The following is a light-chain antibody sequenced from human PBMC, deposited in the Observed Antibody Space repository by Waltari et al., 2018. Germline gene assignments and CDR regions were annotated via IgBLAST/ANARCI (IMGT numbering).Light chain of an antibody. Sequence: IQMTQSPSTLSASVRDRVTITCRASQSISSWLAWYQQKPGKAPKLLIYKASSLESGVPSRFSGSGSGTEFTLTINSLQPDDFATYYCQQYNSNSWTFGQGTKVAIK. CDR1: QSISSW. CDR3: QQYNSNSWT. CDR2: KAS. J-gene: IGKJ1*01. V-gene: IGKV1-5*03.